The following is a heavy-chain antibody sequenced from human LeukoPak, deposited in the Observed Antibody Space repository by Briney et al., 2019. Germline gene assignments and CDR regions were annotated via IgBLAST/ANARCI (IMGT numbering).Heavy chain of an antibody. V-gene: IGHV3-23*01. CDR3: AGIQTSSGSYY. CDR2: ISGSGGST. J-gene: IGHJ4*02. CDR1: GFTFSSYA. D-gene: IGHD3-22*01. Sequence: GGSLRLSCAASGFTFSSYAMSWVRQAPGKGLEWVSAISGSGGSTYYADSVRGRFTISRDNAKNTLYLQMNSLRAEDTAVYYCAGIQTSSGSYYWGQGTLVTVSS.